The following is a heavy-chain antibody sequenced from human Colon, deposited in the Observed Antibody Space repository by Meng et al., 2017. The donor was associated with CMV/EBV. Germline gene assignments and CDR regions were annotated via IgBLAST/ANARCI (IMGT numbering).Heavy chain of an antibody. J-gene: IGHJ5*02. CDR2: INPNGGGT. CDR1: YKFPDYF. D-gene: IGHD1/OR15-1a*01. CDR3: ARVKCGTTSCAQGQGLDT. Sequence: YKFPDYFLHWVRQAPGQGLEWLGWINPNGGGTDYAQTFQGRVSMTRDGSLNTAYLEVRRLTSDDTAVYYCARVKCGTTSCAQGQGLDTWGQGTLVTVSS. V-gene: IGHV1-2*02.